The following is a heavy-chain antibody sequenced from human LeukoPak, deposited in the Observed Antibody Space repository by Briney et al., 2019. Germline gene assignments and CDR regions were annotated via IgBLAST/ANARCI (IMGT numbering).Heavy chain of an antibody. D-gene: IGHD3-16*01. CDR3: VSGWGLWGGEY. J-gene: IGHJ4*02. V-gene: IGHV4-4*02. Sequence: SGTLSLTCGVSGGSISSINWWCWVRQPPGRGLEWIGEIYHGGGSNYNPSLRSRVTMSLDKSKNQFSLMLSSVTAADTAMYYCVSGWGLWGGEYWGQGTLVTVSS. CDR2: IYHGGGS. CDR1: GGSISSINW.